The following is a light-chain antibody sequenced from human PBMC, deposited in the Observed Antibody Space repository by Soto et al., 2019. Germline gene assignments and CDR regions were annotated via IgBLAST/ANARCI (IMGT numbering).Light chain of an antibody. CDR2: AAS. CDR3: QNYNSAPRS. J-gene: IGKJ3*01. V-gene: IGKV1-27*01. Sequence: DIQMTQSPSSLSASVGDRVTITCRASQGISNYLAWYQQKPGKVPKLLIYAASTLQSGFPSRFSGSGSGTDFTLTISRLQPEDVATNYCQNYNSAPRSFGPGTKVDIK. CDR1: QGISNY.